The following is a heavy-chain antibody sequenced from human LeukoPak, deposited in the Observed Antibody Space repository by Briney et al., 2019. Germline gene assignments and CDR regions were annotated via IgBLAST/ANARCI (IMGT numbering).Heavy chain of an antibody. Sequence: SETLSLTCTVSGGSISSSSYYWGWIRQPPGKGLEWIGSIYNSGSTYYNPSLKSRVTISVDTSKNQFSLKLSSVTAADTAVYYCARDSDFWSGIYGFRYYYYYMDVWGKGTTVTVSS. CDR3: ARDSDFWSGIYGFRYYYYYMDV. CDR2: IYNSGST. J-gene: IGHJ6*03. V-gene: IGHV4-39*07. D-gene: IGHD3-3*01. CDR1: GGSISSSSYY.